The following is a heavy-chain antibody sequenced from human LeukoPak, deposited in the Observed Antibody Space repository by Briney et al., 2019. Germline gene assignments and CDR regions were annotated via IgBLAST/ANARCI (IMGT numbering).Heavy chain of an antibody. D-gene: IGHD3-10*01. CDR3: AREAYYYGSGSYYTHYYYYYMDV. Sequence: RPGGSLRLSCAASGFTFDDYGMSWVRQAPGKGLEWVSGINWNGGSTGYADSVKGRFTISRDNAKNSLYLQMNSLRAEDTALYYCAREAYYYGSGSYYTHYYYYYMDVWGKGTTVTVSS. CDR1: GFTFDDYG. CDR2: INWNGGST. J-gene: IGHJ6*03. V-gene: IGHV3-20*04.